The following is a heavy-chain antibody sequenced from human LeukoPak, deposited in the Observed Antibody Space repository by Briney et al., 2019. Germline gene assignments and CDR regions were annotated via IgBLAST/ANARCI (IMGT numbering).Heavy chain of an antibody. J-gene: IGHJ4*02. D-gene: IGHD5-18*01. CDR3: ARIVDTAMVEGRGHFDY. Sequence: PGRSLRLSCAASGFTFSDYYMSWIRQAPGKGLEWVSYISSSGSTIYYADSVKGRFTISRDNAKNSLYLQMNSLRAEDTAVYYCARIVDTAMVEGRGHFDYWGQGTLVTVSS. CDR2: ISSSGSTI. V-gene: IGHV3-11*01. CDR1: GFTFSDYY.